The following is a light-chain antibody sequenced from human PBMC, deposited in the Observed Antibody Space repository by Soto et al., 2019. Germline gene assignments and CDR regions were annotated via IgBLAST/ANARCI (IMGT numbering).Light chain of an antibody. CDR1: QRVSSY. V-gene: IGKV3-11*01. Sequence: EIVLTQSPATLSLSPGEGATLSCRASQRVSSYLAWYQKKPGQAPRLLIYDASNGATGIPARFSGRGSGTDFTLTISSLEPEDSAVYYCQQRSNWPLTFGGGTKVEIK. J-gene: IGKJ4*01. CDR2: DAS. CDR3: QQRSNWPLT.